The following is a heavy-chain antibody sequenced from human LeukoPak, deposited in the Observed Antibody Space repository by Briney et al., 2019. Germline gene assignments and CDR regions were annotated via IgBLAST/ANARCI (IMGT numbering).Heavy chain of an antibody. CDR1: GGSISSYY. J-gene: IGHJ4*02. Sequence: PSETLSLTSTVSGGSISSYYWGWIRQSPGKGLEWIGSISDGGNTYYNSSLESRVTISRDTSKNQFSLKLTSVTASDTAVYYCARVMRGSQFDYWGQGTLVTVSS. D-gene: IGHD3-16*01. CDR2: ISDGGNT. CDR3: ARVMRGSQFDY. V-gene: IGHV4-4*09.